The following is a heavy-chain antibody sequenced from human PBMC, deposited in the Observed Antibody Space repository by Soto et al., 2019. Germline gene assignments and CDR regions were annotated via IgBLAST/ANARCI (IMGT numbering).Heavy chain of an antibody. V-gene: IGHV3-53*01. D-gene: IGHD6-13*01. CDR3: ARDPSSWYSSSWYYYGMDV. J-gene: IGHJ6*02. Sequence: PGGSLRLSCAASGFTVSSNYMSWVRQAPGKGLEWVSVIYSGGSTYYADSVKGRFTISRDNSKNTLYLQMNSLRAEDTAVYYCARDPSSWYSSSWYYYGMDVWGQGTTVTVSS. CDR2: IYSGGST. CDR1: GFTVSSNY.